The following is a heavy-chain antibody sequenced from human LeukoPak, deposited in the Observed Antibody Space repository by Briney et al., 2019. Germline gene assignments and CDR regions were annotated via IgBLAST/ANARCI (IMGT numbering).Heavy chain of an antibody. CDR1: GYSISSGNY. Sequence: PETLSLTCTVSGYSISSGNYWGWIRQPPGKGPEWIGSIYHSGSTYYNPSLKSRVSISVDTSKNQFSLRLSSVTAADTAVYYCARDGDFYYFDYWGQGTLVTVSS. J-gene: IGHJ4*02. V-gene: IGHV4-38-2*02. CDR2: IYHSGST. CDR3: ARDGDFYYFDY.